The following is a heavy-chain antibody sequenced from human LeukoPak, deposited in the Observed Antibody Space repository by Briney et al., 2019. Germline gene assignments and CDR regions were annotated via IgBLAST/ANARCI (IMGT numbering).Heavy chain of an antibody. D-gene: IGHD1-26*01. CDR2: ISAYNGDT. CDR3: ARDSGSYPLVFDY. V-gene: IGHV1-18*01. Sequence: ASVKVSCKASGYTFTNYGITWVRQAPGQGLEWMGWISAYNGDTNYAQRFQGRITMTTDTSTTTAYMELRSLRSDDTAVYYCARDSGSYPLVFDYWGQGTLVTVSS. CDR1: GYTFTNYG. J-gene: IGHJ4*02.